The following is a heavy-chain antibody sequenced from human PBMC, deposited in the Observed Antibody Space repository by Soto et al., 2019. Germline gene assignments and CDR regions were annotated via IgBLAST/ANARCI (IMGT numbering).Heavy chain of an antibody. CDR1: GFTFSSYA. D-gene: IGHD1-7*01. CDR3: AKWAAITGTTGAPVIDY. CDR2: ISGSGGST. Sequence: GGSLRLSCAASGFTFSSYAMSWVRQAPGKGLEWVSAISGSGGSTYYADSVKGRFTISRDNSKNTLYLQMNSLRAEDTAVYYCAKWAAITGTTGAPVIDYWGQGTLVTVSS. J-gene: IGHJ4*02. V-gene: IGHV3-23*01.